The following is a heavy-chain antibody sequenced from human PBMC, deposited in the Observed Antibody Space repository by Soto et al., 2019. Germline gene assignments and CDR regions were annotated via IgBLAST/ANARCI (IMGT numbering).Heavy chain of an antibody. CDR3: ARGPTVTRHYYGMDV. J-gene: IGHJ6*02. D-gene: IGHD4-17*01. V-gene: IGHV3-53*01. Sequence: AGGSLRLSWAASGFTVSSHYMSWVRQAPGKGLEWVSVIYSGGSTYFADSVKCRFTFSRDNSKNTLYLQMNSLRAEDTAVYYCARGPTVTRHYYGMDVWGQGTTVTVSS. CDR1: GFTVSSHY. CDR2: IYSGGST.